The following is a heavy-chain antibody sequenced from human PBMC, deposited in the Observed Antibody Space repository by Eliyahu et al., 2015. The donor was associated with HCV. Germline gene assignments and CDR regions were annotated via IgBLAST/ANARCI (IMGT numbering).Heavy chain of an antibody. CDR2: IHXSGST. J-gene: IGHJ5*02. D-gene: IGHD6-19*01. CDR1: GGSITTYY. V-gene: IGHV4-59*01. Sequence: QVQLQESGPGLVKPSETLSLTCTVSGGSITTYYWSWXRQPPGKGLEWIGXIHXSGSTNFNPXLKSRVTISVDTSKNQFSLILTSVTPADTAVYYCASGGGGIAVAGTGGWFDPWGQGTLVTVSS. CDR3: ASGGGGIAVAGTGGWFDP.